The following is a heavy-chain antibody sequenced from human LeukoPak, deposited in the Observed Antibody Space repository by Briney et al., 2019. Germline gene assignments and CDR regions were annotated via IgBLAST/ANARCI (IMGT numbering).Heavy chain of an antibody. D-gene: IGHD3-22*01. CDR3: ARDGSGYHFDY. CDR2: IWFDASNK. J-gene: IGHJ4*02. V-gene: IGHV3-33*01. CDR1: GFTFSSYG. Sequence: GGSLRLSCAASGFTFSSYGMHWVRQAPGKGLEWVAVIWFDASNKYYADSVKGRFTISRDNSKNTLYLQMNSLRGEDTAVYYCARDGSGYHFDYWGQGTLVTVSS.